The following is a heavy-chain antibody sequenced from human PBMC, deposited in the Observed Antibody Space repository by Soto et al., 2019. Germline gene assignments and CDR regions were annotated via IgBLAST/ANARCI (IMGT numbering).Heavy chain of an antibody. D-gene: IGHD1-26*01. Sequence: VQLLESGGGLVQPGGSLRLSCAASGFTFSSYAMSWVRQAPGKGLEWVSAISGSGGSTYYADSVKGRFTISRDNSTNTLYRQMNSLRAEDTAVDYWAKYVNSGSYFYYCYGMDVGGEGTTVTVSS. CDR3: AKYVNSGSYFYYCYGMDV. V-gene: IGHV3-23*01. J-gene: IGHJ6*04. CDR2: ISGSGGST. CDR1: GFTFSSYA.